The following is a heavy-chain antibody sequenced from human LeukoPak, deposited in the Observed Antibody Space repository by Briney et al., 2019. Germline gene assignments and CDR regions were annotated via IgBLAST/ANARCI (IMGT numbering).Heavy chain of an antibody. CDR1: GDSISSSSYYW. J-gene: IGHJ3*02. CDR2: INCDGTST. CDR3: AKEPHSDYSDHTDSFDI. V-gene: IGHV3-74*01. Sequence: ETLSLTCTVSGDSISSSSYYWLHWVRQAPGKGLVWVSRINCDGTSTDYADSVKGRFSISRDNAKNTLYLQMNSLRSEDTAVYYCAKEPHSDYSDHTDSFDIWGQGTMVTVSS. D-gene: IGHD4-17*01.